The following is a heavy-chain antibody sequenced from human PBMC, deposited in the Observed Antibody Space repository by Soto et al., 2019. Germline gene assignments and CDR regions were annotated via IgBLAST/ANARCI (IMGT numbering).Heavy chain of an antibody. J-gene: IGHJ4*02. V-gene: IGHV1-69*01. CDR3: ARWYCSRTSCRDLDY. D-gene: IGHD2-2*01. CDR1: GGTFSSYA. Sequence: QVQLVQSGAEVKKPGSSVKVSCKASGGTFSSYAISWVRQAPGQGLEWMGGIIPIFGTANYAQKFQGRVMSTADESTSTAYMDLTSLRSEDTAVYYCARWYCSRTSCRDLDYWGQGTLVTVSS. CDR2: IIPIFGTA.